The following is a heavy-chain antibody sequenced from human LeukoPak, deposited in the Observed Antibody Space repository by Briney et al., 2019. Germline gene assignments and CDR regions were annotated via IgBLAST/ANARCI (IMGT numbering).Heavy chain of an antibody. J-gene: IGHJ5*02. D-gene: IGHD3-10*01. V-gene: IGHV4-59*01. CDR2: IFYSGST. CDR3: VRRSLANWFDP. Sequence: TSETLSLTCTVSGGSISSYSWSWIRLPPGKGLEWIGYIFYSGSTNYNPSLKSRVTISVDTSKNQFSLKLSSVTAADTAVYYCVRRSLANWFDPWGQGTLVTVSS. CDR1: GGSISSYS.